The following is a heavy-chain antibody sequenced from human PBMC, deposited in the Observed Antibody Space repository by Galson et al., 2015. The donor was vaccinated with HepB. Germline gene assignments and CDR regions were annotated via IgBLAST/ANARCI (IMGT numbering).Heavy chain of an antibody. Sequence: SLRLSCAASGFTFSDYYMSWIRQAPGKGLEWVSYISSSGSTIYYADSVKGRFTISRDNAKNSLYLQMNSLRAEDTAVYYCARGPPQIVVVIHFDYWGQGTLVTVSS. CDR2: ISSSGSTI. D-gene: IGHD2-21*01. CDR1: GFTFSDYY. CDR3: ARGPPQIVVVIHFDY. V-gene: IGHV3-11*01. J-gene: IGHJ4*02.